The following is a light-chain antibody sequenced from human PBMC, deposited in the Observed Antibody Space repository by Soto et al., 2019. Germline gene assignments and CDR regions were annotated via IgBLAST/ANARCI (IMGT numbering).Light chain of an antibody. J-gene: IGKJ1*01. CDR1: EGIASW. CDR2: AAS. CDR3: QQYETYSRT. Sequence: DIQMTQSPSSVSASVGYRVTITCRASEGIASWLAWYQHKSGEAPKLLIFAASVLQTGVPPRFSGSGSGTDFTLTISSLQPEDFATYYCQQYETYSRTFGQGTKVDIK. V-gene: IGKV1D-16*01.